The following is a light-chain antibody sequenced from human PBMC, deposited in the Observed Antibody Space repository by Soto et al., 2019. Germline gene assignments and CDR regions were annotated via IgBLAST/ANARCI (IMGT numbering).Light chain of an antibody. V-gene: IGLV2-14*01. CDR1: SSDVGGYNY. J-gene: IGLJ2*01. CDR3: SSFTTSSTRI. CDR2: EVN. Sequence: QSALTQPASVSGSPGQSITISCTGTSSDVGGYNYISWYQQHPVKVPKLLIYEVNNRPSGVSNRCYGSKSGNTASLTISGLQAEDEADYYGSSFTTSSTRIFGGGTQLTVL.